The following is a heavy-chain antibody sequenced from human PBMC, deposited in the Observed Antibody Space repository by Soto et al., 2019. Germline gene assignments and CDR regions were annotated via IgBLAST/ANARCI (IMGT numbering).Heavy chain of an antibody. V-gene: IGHV3-23*01. CDR3: SKVSYFSSPPCYPFDY. J-gene: IGHJ4*02. Sequence: GGTLRLACAASGFTFSSYAMSWVRQAPGKGLEWVSAISGSGGSTYYADSVKGRLTISRDNSKNTLYVQMNSLRAEETAVYYSSKVSYFSSPPCYPFDYSGQGTLVSLSS. D-gene: IGHD2-2*01. CDR2: ISGSGGST. CDR1: GFTFSSYA.